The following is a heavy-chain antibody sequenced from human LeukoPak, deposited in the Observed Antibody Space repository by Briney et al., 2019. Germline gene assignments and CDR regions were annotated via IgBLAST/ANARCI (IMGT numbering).Heavy chain of an antibody. Sequence: ASVKVSCKASGGTFSSYAISWVRQAPGQGLEWMGGIIPIFGTANYAQKFQGRVTITTDESTSTAYMELSSLRSEDTAVYYCARGAAPQPWWFDPWGQGTLVTVSS. CDR3: ARGAAPQPWWFDP. J-gene: IGHJ5*02. D-gene: IGHD6-6*01. V-gene: IGHV1-69*05. CDR2: IIPIFGTA. CDR1: GGTFSSYA.